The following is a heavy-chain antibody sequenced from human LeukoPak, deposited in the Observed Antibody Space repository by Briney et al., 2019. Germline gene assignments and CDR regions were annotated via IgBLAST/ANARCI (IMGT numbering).Heavy chain of an antibody. V-gene: IGHV3-23*01. CDR3: AKAVYYYDSSGPY. CDR2: ISGSGGST. J-gene: IGHJ4*02. CDR1: GFTFSSYA. D-gene: IGHD3-22*01. Sequence: GGSLRLSCAASGFTFSSYAMSWVRQAPGKGLEWVSAISGSGGSTYYADSVKGRFTTSRDNSKNTLYLQMNSLRAEDTAVYYCAKAVYYYDSSGPYWGQGTLVTVSS.